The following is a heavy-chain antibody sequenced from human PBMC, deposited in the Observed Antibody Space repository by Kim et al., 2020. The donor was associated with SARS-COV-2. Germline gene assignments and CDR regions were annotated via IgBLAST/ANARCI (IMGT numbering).Heavy chain of an antibody. CDR2: MYYTGTT. Sequence: SETLSLTCTVSGGSIISSSFFWGWIRQPPGKGLEWIGSMYYTGTTYYRSTLKSRVTISADTSKTQFSLKLNSVTAADTAVYYCARMVLRGGVITVYGYYFDNWGQGTLVTVSS. D-gene: IGHD3-22*01. J-gene: IGHJ4*02. CDR1: GGSIISSSFF. CDR3: ARMVLRGGVITVYGYYFDN. V-gene: IGHV4-39*01.